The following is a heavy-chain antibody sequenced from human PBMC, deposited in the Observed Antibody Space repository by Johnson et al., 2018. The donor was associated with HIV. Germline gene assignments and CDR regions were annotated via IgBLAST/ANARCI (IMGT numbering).Heavy chain of an antibody. CDR2: ISYDGSNK. V-gene: IGHV3-30*19. J-gene: IGHJ3*02. CDR1: GFTFSRYG. D-gene: IGHD2-21*01. Sequence: QVQLVESGGGVVQPGRSLRLSCAASGFTFSRYGMHWVRQAPGKGLAWVAVISYDGSNKYYADSVKGRFTISSDNSKNTLYLQMNSLRAEDTAVYYCASDLWGVGAFDIWGQGTMVTVSS. CDR3: ASDLWGVGAFDI.